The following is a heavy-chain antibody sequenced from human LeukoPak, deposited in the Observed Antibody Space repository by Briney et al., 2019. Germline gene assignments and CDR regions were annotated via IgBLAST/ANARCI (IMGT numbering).Heavy chain of an antibody. CDR2: ISSSGGAI. CDR3: ARVSSGYYDSSGYFDY. D-gene: IGHD3-22*01. CDR1: GFTFSDYY. Sequence: GGSLRLSCAASGFTFSDYYMSWIRQAPGKGLEWVSYISSSGGAISYADSVKGRFTISRDNAKNLLYLQMNSLRAEDTAVYYCARVSSGYYDSSGYFDYWGQGTLVTVSS. V-gene: IGHV3-11*01. J-gene: IGHJ4*02.